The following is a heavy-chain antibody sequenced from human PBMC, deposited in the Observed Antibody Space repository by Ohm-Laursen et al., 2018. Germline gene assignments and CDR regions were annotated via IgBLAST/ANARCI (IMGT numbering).Heavy chain of an antibody. V-gene: IGHV4-39*01. J-gene: IGHJ3*02. D-gene: IGHD6-19*01. CDR1: GGSISSSRYY. CDR2: IYQSGNT. Sequence: PGTLSLTCTVSGGSISSSRYYWGWIRQPPGKGLEWIGSIYQSGNTYYNPSLKSRVTISVDTSKNQFSLRLSSVTAADTAVNYCARVKQWLIYAFDIWGQGTMVTVSS. CDR3: ARVKQWLIYAFDI.